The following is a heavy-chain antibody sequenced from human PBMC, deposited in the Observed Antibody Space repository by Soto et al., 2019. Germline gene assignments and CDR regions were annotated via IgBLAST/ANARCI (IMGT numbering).Heavy chain of an antibody. CDR2: IYYSGST. J-gene: IGHJ4*02. CDR1: GGSISSYY. CDR3: ASYGSGSYYFFDY. V-gene: IGHV4-59*01. Sequence: SETLSLTCTVSGGSISSYYWSWIRQPPGKGLEWIGYIYYSGSTNYNPSLKSRVTISVDTSKNQFSLKLSSVTAADTAVYYCASYGSGSYYFFDYWGQGTLVTVPS. D-gene: IGHD3-10*01.